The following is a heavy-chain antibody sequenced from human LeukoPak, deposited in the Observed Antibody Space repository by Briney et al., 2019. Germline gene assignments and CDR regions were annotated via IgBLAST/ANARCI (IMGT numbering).Heavy chain of an antibody. V-gene: IGHV3-30*18. CDR1: GFTFSSYG. Sequence: PGRSLRLSCAASGFTFSSYGMHWVRQAPDKGLEWVAVISYDGSNKYYADSVKGRFTISRDNSKNTLYLQMNSLRAEDTAVYYCAKGLSGSYVGGFDYWGQGTLVTVSS. CDR2: ISYDGSNK. J-gene: IGHJ4*02. CDR3: AKGLSGSYVGGFDY. D-gene: IGHD1-26*01.